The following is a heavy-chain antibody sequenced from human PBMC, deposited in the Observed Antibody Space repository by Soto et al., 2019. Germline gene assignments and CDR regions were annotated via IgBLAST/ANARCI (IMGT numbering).Heavy chain of an antibody. D-gene: IGHD3-16*02. Sequence: SLRRSCAASAFTLDDYAMHSVRQAPGEGLEWVSGISWKSGSIGYADSLKGRFTISRDNAKNSLYLRMKSLSAEDRALYYSAKALDVCGTYRYTDPFDYCRQRTLVTVSS. CDR2: ISWKSGSI. J-gene: IGHJ4*02. CDR1: AFTLDDYA. CDR3: AKALDVCGTYRYTDPFDY. V-gene: IGHV3-9*01.